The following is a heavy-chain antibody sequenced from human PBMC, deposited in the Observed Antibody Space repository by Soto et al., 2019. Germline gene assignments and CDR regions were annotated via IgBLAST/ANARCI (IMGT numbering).Heavy chain of an antibody. V-gene: IGHV1-3*01. CDR2: INAGNGNT. Sequence: GASVKVSCKASGYTFTSYAMHWVRQAPGQRLEWMGWINAGNGNTKYSQKFQGRVTITRDTSASTAYMELSSLRSEDTAVYYCARSESSSGWVGWFDPWGQGTLVTVSS. CDR1: GYTFTSYA. CDR3: ARSESSSGWVGWFDP. J-gene: IGHJ5*02. D-gene: IGHD6-19*01.